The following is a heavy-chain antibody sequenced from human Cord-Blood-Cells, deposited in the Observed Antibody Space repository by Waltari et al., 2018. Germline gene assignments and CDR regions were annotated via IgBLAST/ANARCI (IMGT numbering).Heavy chain of an antibody. CDR2: VDPEDGET. Sequence: YTFTDYYMHWVQQAPGKGLEWMGLVDPEDGETIYAEKFQGRVTITADTSTDTAYMELSSLRSEDTAVYYCATDPTDARDYWGQGTLVTVSS. CDR3: ATDPTDARDY. V-gene: IGHV1-69-2*01. D-gene: IGHD6-6*01. CDR1: YTFTDYY. J-gene: IGHJ4*02.